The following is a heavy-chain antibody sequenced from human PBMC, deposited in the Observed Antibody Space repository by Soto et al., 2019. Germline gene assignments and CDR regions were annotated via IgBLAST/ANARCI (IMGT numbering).Heavy chain of an antibody. CDR1: GFTFSSYA. J-gene: IGHJ4*02. V-gene: IGHV3-23*01. CDR2: ISGSGGST. D-gene: IGHD3-10*01. Sequence: EVQLLESGGGLVQPGGSLRLSCAASGFTFSSYAMSWVRQAPGKGLEWVSAISGSGGSTYYADSVKGRFTISRDNSKNTLYLQMNSLRAEDTAVYYCAKDFLGNRGLWFGELLGYWGQGTLVTVSS. CDR3: AKDFLGNRGLWFGELLGY.